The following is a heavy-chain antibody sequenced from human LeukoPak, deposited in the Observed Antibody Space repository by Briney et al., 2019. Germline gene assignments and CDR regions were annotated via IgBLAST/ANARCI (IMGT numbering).Heavy chain of an antibody. CDR3: ARAPRGYSGYDGKSYYYYYMDV. Sequence: ASVKVSCKASGYTFISYDINWVRQATGQGLEWMGWMNPNSGNTGYAQKFQGRVTMTRNTSISTAYMELSSLRSEDTAVYYCARAPRGYSGYDGKSYYYYYMDVWGKGTTVTVSS. V-gene: IGHV1-8*01. J-gene: IGHJ6*03. CDR1: GYTFISYD. D-gene: IGHD5-12*01. CDR2: MNPNSGNT.